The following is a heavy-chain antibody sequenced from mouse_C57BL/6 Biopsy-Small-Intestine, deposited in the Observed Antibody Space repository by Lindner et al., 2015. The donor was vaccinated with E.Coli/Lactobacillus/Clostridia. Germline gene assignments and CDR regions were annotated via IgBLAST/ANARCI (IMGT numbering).Heavy chain of an antibody. CDR2: IRSKSNNYAT. Sequence: VQLQESGGGLVQPKGSLKLSCAASGFTFNTYAMHWVRQAPGKGLEWVARIRSKSNNYATYYADSVKDRFTISRDDSQSMLYLQMNNLKTEDTAMYYCVRDNGYYRYSDVWGTGTTVTVSS. CDR1: GFTFNTYA. CDR3: VRDNGYYRYSDV. D-gene: IGHD2-2*01. J-gene: IGHJ1*03. V-gene: IGHV10-3*01.